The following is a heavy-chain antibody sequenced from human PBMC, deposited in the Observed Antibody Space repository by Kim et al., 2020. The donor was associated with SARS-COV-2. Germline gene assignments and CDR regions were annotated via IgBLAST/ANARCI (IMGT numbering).Heavy chain of an antibody. CDR3: TRDHCSSTSCWGV. CDR2: ISGSRSYT. CDR1: GFTFSDYY. J-gene: IGHJ4*02. Sequence: GGSLRLSCAASGFTFSDYYMSWIRQDQGKGLEWVSYISGSRSYTNKADSGKGRFTISRDNAKKSLYLQMKSLRAEGTAGYYCTRDHCSSTSCWGVWGQGT. V-gene: IGHV3-11*06. D-gene: IGHD2-2*01.